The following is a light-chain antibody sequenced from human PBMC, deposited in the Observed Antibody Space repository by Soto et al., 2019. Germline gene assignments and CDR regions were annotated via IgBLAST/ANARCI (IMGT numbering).Light chain of an antibody. CDR1: QTVSSY. Sequence: IVLTQSPATLSLWPGETAVLSCRASQTVSSYLSWYQHKPGQAPRLLIYDASKRAPATPARFSGSGSGTDFPLSISSLEPEDFAVYYCQHRATSITFGQGTRLEIE. J-gene: IGKJ5*01. CDR2: DAS. V-gene: IGKV3-11*01. CDR3: QHRATSIT.